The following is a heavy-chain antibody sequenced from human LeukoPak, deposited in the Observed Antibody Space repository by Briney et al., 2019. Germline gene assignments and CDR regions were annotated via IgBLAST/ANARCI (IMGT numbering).Heavy chain of an antibody. D-gene: IGHD6-13*01. CDR2: ISAYNGNT. CDR1: GYTFTSYG. Sequence: GASVKVSCKASGYTFTSYGISWVRQAPGQGLEWMGWISAYNGNTNYAQKLQGRVTMTTDTSTSTAYMELRSLRSDDTAVYYCARGIYSSSWYGGFDYWGQGTLVTVSS. V-gene: IGHV1-18*01. CDR3: ARGIYSSSWYGGFDY. J-gene: IGHJ4*02.